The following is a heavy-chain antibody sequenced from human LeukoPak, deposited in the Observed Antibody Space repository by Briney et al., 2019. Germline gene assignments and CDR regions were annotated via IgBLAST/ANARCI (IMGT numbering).Heavy chain of an antibody. Sequence: GGSLRLSCAASGFNVNRDYMSWVRQAPGKWLEWVSAISGSGGSTYYADSVKGRSTISRDNSKNTLYLQMNSLRAEDTAVYYCAKDHLGLLWFGELSYDAFDIWGQGTMVTVSS. V-gene: IGHV3-23*01. CDR2: ISGSGGST. CDR1: GFNVNRDY. CDR3: AKDHLGLLWFGELSYDAFDI. D-gene: IGHD3-10*01. J-gene: IGHJ3*02.